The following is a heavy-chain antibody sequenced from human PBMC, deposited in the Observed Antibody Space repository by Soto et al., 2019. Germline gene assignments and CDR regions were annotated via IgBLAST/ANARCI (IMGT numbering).Heavy chain of an antibody. CDR2: IWYDGSNK. D-gene: IGHD1-26*01. CDR3: ARDKLGAYWFDP. J-gene: IGHJ5*02. CDR1: GFTFSSYG. Sequence: QVQLVESGGGVVQPGRSLRLSCAASGFTFSSYGMHWVRQAPGKGLEWVAVIWYDGSNKYYADSVKGRFTISRDNSKNTLYLQMNSLRAEDTAVYYCARDKLGAYWFDPWGQGTLVTVSS. V-gene: IGHV3-33*01.